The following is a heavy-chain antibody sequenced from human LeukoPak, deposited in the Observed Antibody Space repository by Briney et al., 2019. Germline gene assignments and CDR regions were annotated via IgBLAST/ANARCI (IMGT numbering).Heavy chain of an antibody. D-gene: IGHD4-23*01. CDR3: ASTTVVTSIRSGFDY. Sequence: ASVKASCKVSGYTLTELSMHWVRQAPGKGLEWMGGFDPEDGETIYAQKFQGRVTMTEDTSTDTAYMELSSLRSEDTAVYYCASTTVVTSIRSGFDYWGQGTLVTVSS. CDR1: GYTLTELS. J-gene: IGHJ4*02. CDR2: FDPEDGET. V-gene: IGHV1-24*01.